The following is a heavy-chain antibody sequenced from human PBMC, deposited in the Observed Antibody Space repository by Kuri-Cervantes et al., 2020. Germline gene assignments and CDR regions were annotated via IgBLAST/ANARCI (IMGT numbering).Heavy chain of an antibody. CDR2: VSYDGSHK. V-gene: IGHV3-30*03. CDR1: GFTFSSHG. D-gene: IGHD2-21*02. Sequence: GESLKISCAASGFTFSSHGMHWVRQAPGKGLEWVAVVSYDGSHKCYADSVKGRFTISRDNSKNTLYLQMNSLRAEDTAVYYCARDCGGDCSHFDYWGQGTLVTVSS. J-gene: IGHJ4*02. CDR3: ARDCGGDCSHFDY.